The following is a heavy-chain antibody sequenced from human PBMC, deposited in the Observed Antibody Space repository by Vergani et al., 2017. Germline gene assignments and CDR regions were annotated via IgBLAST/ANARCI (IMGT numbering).Heavy chain of an antibody. Sequence: QVQLQESGPGLVKPSETLSLTCTVSGGSISSYYWSWIRQPPGKGLERIGYIYYSGSTNYNPSLKSRVTISVDTSKNQFSLKLSSVTAADTAVYYCAGRVPYSSSSNWFDPWGQGTLVTVSS. D-gene: IGHD6-6*01. J-gene: IGHJ5*02. CDR2: IYYSGST. V-gene: IGHV4-59*01. CDR1: GGSISSYY. CDR3: AGRVPYSSSSNWFDP.